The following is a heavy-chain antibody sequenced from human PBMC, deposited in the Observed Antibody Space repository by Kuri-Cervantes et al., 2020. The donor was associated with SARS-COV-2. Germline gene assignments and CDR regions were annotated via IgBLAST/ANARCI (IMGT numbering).Heavy chain of an antibody. Sequence: GESLKISCAASGFIFNDYCMGWIRQAPGKGLEWVSSISSSSSYIYYADSVKGRFTISRDNAKNSLYLQMNSLRAEDTAVYYCARDKIEYNWNQDYYYYMDVWGKGTTVTVSS. J-gene: IGHJ6*03. D-gene: IGHD1-20*01. CDR3: ARDKIEYNWNQDYYYYMDV. CDR2: ISSSSSYI. V-gene: IGHV3-21*01. CDR1: GFIFNDYC.